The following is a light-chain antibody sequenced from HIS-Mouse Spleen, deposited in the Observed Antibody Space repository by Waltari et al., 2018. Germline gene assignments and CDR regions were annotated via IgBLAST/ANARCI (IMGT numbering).Light chain of an antibody. Sequence: SYQLTQPPSVSVSPGQTARITCPGAALPKKYAYWYQQKSGQAPVLVIYEDRKRPTGIPERFSGSSSGTMATLTISGAQVEDEADYYCYSTDSSGNHRVFGGGTKLTVL. CDR2: EDR. J-gene: IGLJ2*01. V-gene: IGLV3-10*01. CDR1: ALPKKY. CDR3: YSTDSSGNHRV.